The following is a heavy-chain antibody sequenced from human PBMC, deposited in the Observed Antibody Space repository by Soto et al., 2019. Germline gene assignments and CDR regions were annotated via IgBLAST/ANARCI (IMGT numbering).Heavy chain of an antibody. Sequence: GGSLRLSCAASGFTFSSYAMSWVRQAPGKGLEWVSAISGSGGSTYYADSVKGRFTISRDNSKNTLYLQMNSLRAEDTAVYYCAKAAAPGYYYYYYMDVWGKGTTVTVSS. D-gene: IGHD6-13*01. V-gene: IGHV3-23*01. CDR3: AKAAAPGYYYYYYMDV. J-gene: IGHJ6*03. CDR2: ISGSGGST. CDR1: GFTFSSYA.